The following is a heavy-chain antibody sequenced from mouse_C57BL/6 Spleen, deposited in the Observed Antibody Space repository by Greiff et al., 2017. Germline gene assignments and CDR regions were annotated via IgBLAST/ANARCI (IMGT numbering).Heavy chain of an antibody. Sequence: QVQLQQSGAELVKPGASVKMSCKASGYTFTSYWITWVKQRPGQGLEWIGDIYPGSGSTNYNEKFKSKATLTVDTSSSTAYMQLSSLTSEDSAVYYCARVEEAQAYYAMDYWGQGTSVTVSS. CDR2: IYPGSGST. D-gene: IGHD3-2*02. V-gene: IGHV1-55*01. CDR1: GYTFTSYW. J-gene: IGHJ4*01. CDR3: ARVEEAQAYYAMDY.